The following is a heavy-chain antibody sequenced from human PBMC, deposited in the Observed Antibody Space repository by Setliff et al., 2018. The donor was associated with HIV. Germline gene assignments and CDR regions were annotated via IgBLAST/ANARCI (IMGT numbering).Heavy chain of an antibody. D-gene: IGHD3-3*01. CDR3: AREDFWSGDQDYYYMDV. CDR1: GGSISSGSYH. J-gene: IGHJ6*03. V-gene: IGHV4-61*09. CDR2: IYTSGST. Sequence: PSETLSLTCTVSGGSISSGSYHWSWIRQPAGKGLEWIGHIYTSGSTNYNPSLKSRVTISVDTSKNQFSLKLSSVTAADTAVYYCAREDFWSGDQDYYYMDVWGKGTTVTVSS.